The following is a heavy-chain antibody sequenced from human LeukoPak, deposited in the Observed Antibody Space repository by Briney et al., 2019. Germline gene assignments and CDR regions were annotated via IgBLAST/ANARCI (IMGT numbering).Heavy chain of an antibody. Sequence: SETLSLTCAVYGGSFSGYYWSWIRQPPGKGLEWIGYIYYSGSTNYNPSLKSRVTISVDTSKNQFSLKLSSVTAADTAVYYCARTKDGYNYKYYFDYWGQGTLVTVSS. V-gene: IGHV4-59*01. CDR3: ARTKDGYNYKYYFDY. J-gene: IGHJ4*02. CDR2: IYYSGST. CDR1: GGSFSGYY. D-gene: IGHD5-24*01.